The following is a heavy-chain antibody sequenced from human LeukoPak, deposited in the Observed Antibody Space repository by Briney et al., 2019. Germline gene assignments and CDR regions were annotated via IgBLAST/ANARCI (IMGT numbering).Heavy chain of an antibody. Sequence: PGRSLRLSCAASGFTFSSYGMHWVRQAPGKGLEWVAVISYDGSNKYYADSVKGRFTISRDNSKNTLYLQMNSLRAEDTAVYYCAKDGTMYAPDDKPLDHWGQGTLVTVSS. D-gene: IGHD3-10*02. CDR3: AKDGTMYAPDDKPLDH. J-gene: IGHJ4*02. CDR1: GFTFSSYG. CDR2: ISYDGSNK. V-gene: IGHV3-30*18.